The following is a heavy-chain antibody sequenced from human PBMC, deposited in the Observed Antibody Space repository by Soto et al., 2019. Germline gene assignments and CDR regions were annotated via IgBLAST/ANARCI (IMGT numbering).Heavy chain of an antibody. CDR3: ARVKGPQEWLSGAFDY. V-gene: IGHV1-69*13. CDR1: GGTFSSYA. D-gene: IGHD3-10*01. J-gene: IGHJ4*02. Sequence: SVKVSCKASGGTFSSYAISWVRQAPGQGLEWMGGIIPIFGTANYAQKFQGRVTITADESTSTAYMELSSLRSEDTAVYYRARVKGPQEWLSGAFDYWGQGTLVTVSS. CDR2: IIPIFGTA.